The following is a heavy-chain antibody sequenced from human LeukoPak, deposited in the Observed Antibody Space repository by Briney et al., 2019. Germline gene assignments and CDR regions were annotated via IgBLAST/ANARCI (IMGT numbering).Heavy chain of an antibody. Sequence: GFTGRFVFSLDTPVSTAYLQISSLKAEDTAVYYCARRAAGYQDYFDYWGQGTLVTVSS. CDR3: ARRAAGYQDYFDY. J-gene: IGHJ4*02. V-gene: IGHV7-4-1*02. D-gene: IGHD5-12*01.